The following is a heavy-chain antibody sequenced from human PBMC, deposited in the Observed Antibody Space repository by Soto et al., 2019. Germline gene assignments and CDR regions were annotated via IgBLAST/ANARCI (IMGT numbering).Heavy chain of an antibody. Sequence: PSETLSLTCTVSGGSISSGGYYWSWSRQHPGKGLELIGYIYYSGSTDYNPSLKSRVTISVDTSKNQFSLKLSSVTAADTAVYYCARDGIAARPGAFDIWGKATMVTVSS. D-gene: IGHD6-6*01. V-gene: IGHV4-31*03. CDR1: GGSISSGGYY. J-gene: IGHJ3*02. CDR2: IYYSGST. CDR3: ARDGIAARPGAFDI.